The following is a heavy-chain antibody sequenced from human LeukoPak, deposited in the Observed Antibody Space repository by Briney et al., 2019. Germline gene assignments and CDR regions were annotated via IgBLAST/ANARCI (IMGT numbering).Heavy chain of an antibody. CDR1: GFTFSSYA. CDR3: AKNLGGWSGDYYYMDV. Sequence: GGSLRLSCAASGFTFSSYAMSWVRQAPGKGLEWVSSITSSGAATYYADSVKGRFTISRDNSDNTLYLQMNSLRTEDTALYYCAKNLGGWSGDYYYMDVWGKGTTVTVSS. D-gene: IGHD6-19*01. J-gene: IGHJ6*03. V-gene: IGHV3-23*01. CDR2: ITSSGAAT.